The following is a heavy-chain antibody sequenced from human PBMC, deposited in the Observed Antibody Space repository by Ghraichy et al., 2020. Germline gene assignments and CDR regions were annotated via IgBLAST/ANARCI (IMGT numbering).Heavy chain of an antibody. CDR2: FGSNGGSI. CDR1: GFTFSNYA. Sequence: GGSLRLSCSASGFTFSNYAMHWVRQAPGKGLEYVSGFGSNGGSIYYADSVKGRFTISRDNSKNTLYLKMSSLRGDDTAVYYCVKGNCSTITCPDYAFDIWGQGTMLTVSS. V-gene: IGHV3-64D*09. D-gene: IGHD2-2*01. CDR3: VKGNCSTITCPDYAFDI. J-gene: IGHJ3*02.